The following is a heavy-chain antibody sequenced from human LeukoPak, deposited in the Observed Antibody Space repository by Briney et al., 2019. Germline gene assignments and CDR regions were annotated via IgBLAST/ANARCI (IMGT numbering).Heavy chain of an antibody. Sequence: GGSLRLSCAASGFTFSSYAMHWVRQAPGKGLEWVAVISYDGSNKYYADSVKGRFTISRDNSKNTLYLQMNSLRAEDTAVYHCAKGKDFWSGHLDYWGQGTLVTVSS. J-gene: IGHJ4*02. CDR3: AKGKDFWSGHLDY. V-gene: IGHV3-30*04. CDR1: GFTFSSYA. D-gene: IGHD3-3*01. CDR2: ISYDGSNK.